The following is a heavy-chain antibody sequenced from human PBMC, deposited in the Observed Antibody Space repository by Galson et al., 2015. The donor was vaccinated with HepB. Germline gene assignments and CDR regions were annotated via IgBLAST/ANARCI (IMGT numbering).Heavy chain of an antibody. J-gene: IGHJ3*02. CDR1: GYTFNSYY. CDR2: INPSGGST. CDR3: ARDTTHDYGDYDAFDI. Sequence: SVKVSCKASGYTFNSYYVHWVRQAPGQGLEWMGIINPSGGSTSYAQKFQGRVTMTRDTSTSTVYMELSSLRSEDTAVYYCARDTTHDYGDYDAFDIWGQGTMVTVSS. D-gene: IGHD4-17*01. V-gene: IGHV1-46*02.